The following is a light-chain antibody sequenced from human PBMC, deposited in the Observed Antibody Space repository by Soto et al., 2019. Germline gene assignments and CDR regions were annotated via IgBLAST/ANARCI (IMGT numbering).Light chain of an antibody. CDR1: SSDVGGYNR. CDR2: DVS. J-gene: IGLJ1*01. Sequence: QSALTQPPSVSRSPGQSVTISCTGTSSDVGGYNRVSWYQQPPGKAPKLLIYDVSNRPSGGSTRFSGSKSGNTASLTISGLQAEDEADYYCTSYATGSAYVFGPGTQLTVL. CDR3: TSYATGSAYV. V-gene: IGLV2-18*02.